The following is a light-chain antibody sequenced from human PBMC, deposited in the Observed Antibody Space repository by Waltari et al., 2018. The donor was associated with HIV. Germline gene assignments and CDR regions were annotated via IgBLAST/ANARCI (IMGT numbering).Light chain of an antibody. V-gene: IGKV3-11*01. CDR2: DAS. CDR1: HSVNTY. J-gene: IGKJ4*01. Sequence: EIVLTQSPATLSLSPGERATLSCRASHSVNTYLAWYQQKPGQAPRLLIFDASNRATGVPPRFSGSGSGTDFTLTISSLEPEDFAVYYCQQRTNWPQNTFGGGTKVEIK. CDR3: QQRTNWPQNT.